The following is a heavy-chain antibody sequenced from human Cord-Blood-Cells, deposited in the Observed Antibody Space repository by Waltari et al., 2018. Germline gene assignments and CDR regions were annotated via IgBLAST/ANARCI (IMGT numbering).Heavy chain of an antibody. D-gene: IGHD4-4*01. J-gene: IGHJ4*02. Sequence: VQLVQSGAEVKTPGSSVTVSCKASGGTFSSYATSCVRQAPGQGLEWMGGIIPIFGTANYAQKFQGRVTITADESTSTAYMELSSLRSEDTAVYYCARGGQYYSNYVYFDYWGQGTLVTVSS. CDR3: ARGGQYYSNYVYFDY. CDR2: IIPIFGTA. CDR1: GGTFSSYA. V-gene: IGHV1-69*01.